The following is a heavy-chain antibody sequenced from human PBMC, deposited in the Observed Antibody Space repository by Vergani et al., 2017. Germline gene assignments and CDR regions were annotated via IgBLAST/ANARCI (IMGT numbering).Heavy chain of an antibody. Sequence: VQLVESGGGLVQPGGSLRLSCSASGFTFSSYAMHWVRQAPGKGLEWVAVIWYDGSNKYYADSVKGRFTISRDNSKNTLYLQMNSLRAEDTAVYYCAKDGTDNPLYYYMDVWGKGTTVTVSS. V-gene: IGHV3-33*06. J-gene: IGHJ6*03. CDR1: GFTFSSYA. CDR3: AKDGTDNPLYYYMDV. CDR2: IWYDGSNK. D-gene: IGHD1-1*01.